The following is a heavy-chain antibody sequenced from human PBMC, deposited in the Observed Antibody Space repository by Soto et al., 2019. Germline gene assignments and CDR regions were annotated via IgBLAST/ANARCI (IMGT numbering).Heavy chain of an antibody. CDR2: IIPIFGTA. D-gene: IGHD3-9*01. CDR1: GGTFSSYA. V-gene: IGHV1-69*12. Sequence: QVQLVQSGAEVKKPGSSVKVSCKASGGTFSSYAISWVRQAPGQGLEWMGGIIPIFGTANYAQKFQGRVTITADESTSTAYMELSSLRSEDTAVYYCARDHVRYFDSDYYYGMDVWGHGTTVTVSS. J-gene: IGHJ6*02. CDR3: ARDHVRYFDSDYYYGMDV.